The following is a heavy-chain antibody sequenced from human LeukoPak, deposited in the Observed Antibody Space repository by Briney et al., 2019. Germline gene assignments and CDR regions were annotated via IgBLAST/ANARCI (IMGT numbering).Heavy chain of an antibody. CDR2: INPNSGGT. CDR3: APATYTFDY. CDR1: GYTFTAYD. J-gene: IGHJ4*02. V-gene: IGHV1-2*02. D-gene: IGHD1-26*01. Sequence: ASVKVSCEASGYTFTAYDMHWVRQAPGQGLEWMGWINPNSGGTNYAQKFQGRVTMTRDTSINTAYMELSALRSDDTALYYCAPATYTFDYWGQGTQVTVSP.